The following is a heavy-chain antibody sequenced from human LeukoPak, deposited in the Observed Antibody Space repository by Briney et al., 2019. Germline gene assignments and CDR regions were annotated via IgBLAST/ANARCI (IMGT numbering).Heavy chain of an antibody. V-gene: IGHV4-34*01. D-gene: IGHD3-22*01. CDR1: GGSFSGYY. CDR3: ASAYDSSGYYFDAFDI. J-gene: IGHJ3*02. Sequence: SETLSLTCAVYGGSFSGYYWSWIRQSPGKGLEWIGEINHSGSTNYNPSLKSRVTISVDTSKNQFSLKLSSVTAADTAVYYCASAYDSSGYYFDAFDIWGQGTMVTVSS. CDR2: INHSGST.